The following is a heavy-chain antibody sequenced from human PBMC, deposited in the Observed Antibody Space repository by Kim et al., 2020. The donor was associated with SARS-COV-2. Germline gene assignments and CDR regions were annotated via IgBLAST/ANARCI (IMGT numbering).Heavy chain of an antibody. CDR3: TTASEY. Sequence: GGSLRLSCAASGFTFTNYWMHWVRQVPGKGLVWVAGINNDGTNTYSADSVRGRFTISRDNSKNMVYLQMNSLGAEDTALYYCTTASEYWGQGTLVTVSS. J-gene: IGHJ4*02. V-gene: IGHV3-74*01. CDR2: INNDGTNT. CDR1: GFTFTNYW.